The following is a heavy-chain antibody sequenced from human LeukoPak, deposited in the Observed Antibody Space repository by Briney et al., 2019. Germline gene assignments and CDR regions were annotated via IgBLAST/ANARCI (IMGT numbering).Heavy chain of an antibody. CDR3: ARSRYGTTWSSSWEFDY. V-gene: IGHV3-23*01. CDR2: TSGDEDST. Sequence: GGSLRLSCAASGLTFKNFAMSWVRQAPGKGLEWLAVTSGDEDSTHYADSVRGHFVISTDNSKNTSFLHMNSLRAEDTAVYYCARSRYGTTWSSSWEFDYWGQGTLVTVSS. J-gene: IGHJ4*02. D-gene: IGHD6-13*01. CDR1: GLTFKNFA.